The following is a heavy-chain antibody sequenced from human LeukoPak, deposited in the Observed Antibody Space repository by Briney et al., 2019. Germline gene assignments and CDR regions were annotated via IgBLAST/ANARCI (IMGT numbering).Heavy chain of an antibody. Sequence: PGGSLRLSCAASGFTFSDYYMSWIRQAPGKGLEWVSYISSSGSTIYYADSVKGRFTISRDNAKSSLYLQMNSLRAEGTAVYYCARDPDSGYYYAEHDYWGQGTLVTVSS. CDR2: ISSSGSTI. J-gene: IGHJ4*02. D-gene: IGHD3-22*01. CDR3: ARDPDSGYYYAEHDY. CDR1: GFTFSDYY. V-gene: IGHV3-11*01.